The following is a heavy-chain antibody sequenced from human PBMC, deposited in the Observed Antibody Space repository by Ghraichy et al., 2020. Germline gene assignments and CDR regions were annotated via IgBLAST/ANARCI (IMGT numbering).Heavy chain of an antibody. J-gene: IGHJ3*01. Sequence: GGSLRLSCAASGLPFSTCGMHWVRQAPGKGLEWVAVMSYDGSNEYYADSAKGRFTISRDNSKNTLDLQMNSLRVEDTAVYYCAKDTRYSSSWGGDAFDLWGQGTMVTVSS. D-gene: IGHD6-13*01. CDR3: AKDTRYSSSWGGDAFDL. V-gene: IGHV3-30*18. CDR2: MSYDGSNE. CDR1: GLPFSTCG.